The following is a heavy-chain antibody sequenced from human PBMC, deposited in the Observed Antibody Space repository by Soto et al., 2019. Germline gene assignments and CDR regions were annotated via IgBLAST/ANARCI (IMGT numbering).Heavy chain of an antibody. CDR2: IFWDDDK. Sequence: QITLKESGPTLVKPTQTLKLTCTFSGFSLSDSGVGVGWIRQPPGKALEWLALIFWDDDKRYSPSLRTRLTITKVTAKHHVFLKMTNMDPVDTATYYCAHSGQWQPLDYWAQGTLVNVSS. CDR3: AHSGQWQPLDY. CDR1: GFSLSDSGVG. D-gene: IGHD6-19*01. J-gene: IGHJ4*02. V-gene: IGHV2-5*02.